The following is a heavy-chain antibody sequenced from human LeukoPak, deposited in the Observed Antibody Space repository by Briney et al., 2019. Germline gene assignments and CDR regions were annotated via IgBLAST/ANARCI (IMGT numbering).Heavy chain of an antibody. CDR2: INHNGNVN. J-gene: IGHJ4*02. CDR1: GFTFSSYW. D-gene: IGHD6-13*01. CDR3: VRREWFVSSWYLDY. V-gene: IGHV3-7*03. Sequence: GGSLRLSCAASGFTFSSYWMNWARQAPGKGLEWVASINHNGNVNYYVDSVKGRFTISRDNAKNSLYLQMSNLRAEDTAVYFCVRREWFVSSWYLDYWGPGTLVTVSS.